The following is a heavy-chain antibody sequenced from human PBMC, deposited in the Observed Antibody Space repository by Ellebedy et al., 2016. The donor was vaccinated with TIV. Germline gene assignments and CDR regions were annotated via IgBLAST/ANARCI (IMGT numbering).Heavy chain of an antibody. CDR1: GFTFRSYA. D-gene: IGHD5-18*01. Sequence: PGGSLRLSCAASGFTFRSYAMSWVRQAPGKGLAWVSTISHTGSRTYYAYSVAGRFTISRDTSKKTLYLQMNSLRAEDTAIYYCAKERAYTYDKYYSGMDVWGQGTTVTVSS. CDR2: ISHTGSRT. CDR3: AKERAYTYDKYYSGMDV. V-gene: IGHV3-23*01. J-gene: IGHJ6*02.